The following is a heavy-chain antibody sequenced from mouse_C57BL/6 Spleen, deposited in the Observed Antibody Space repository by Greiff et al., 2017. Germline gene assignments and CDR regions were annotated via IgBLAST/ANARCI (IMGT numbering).Heavy chain of an antibody. CDR3: ARSRSGSSSYYFDY. CDR1: GYTFTDYN. J-gene: IGHJ2*01. D-gene: IGHD1-1*01. V-gene: IGHV1-18*01. Sequence: VQLKESGPELVKPGASVKIPCKASGYTFTDYNMDWVKQSHGKSLEWIGDINPNNGGTIYNQKFKGKATLTVDKSSSTAYMELRSLTSEDTAVYYCARSRSGSSSYYFDYWGQGTTLTVSS. CDR2: INPNNGGT.